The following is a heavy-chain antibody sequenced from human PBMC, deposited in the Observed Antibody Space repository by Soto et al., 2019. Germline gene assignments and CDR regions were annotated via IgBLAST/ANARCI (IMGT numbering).Heavy chain of an antibody. CDR1: GFTFDDYT. D-gene: IGHD3-10*01. J-gene: IGHJ6*02. CDR2: ISWDGGST. Sequence: VGSLRLSCAASGFTFDDYTMHWVRQAPGKGLEWVSLISWDGGSTYYADSVKGRFTISRDNSKNSLYLQMNSLRTEDTALYYCAKDISGSGSSGMDVWGQGTTVTVSS. CDR3: AKDISGSGSSGMDV. V-gene: IGHV3-43*01.